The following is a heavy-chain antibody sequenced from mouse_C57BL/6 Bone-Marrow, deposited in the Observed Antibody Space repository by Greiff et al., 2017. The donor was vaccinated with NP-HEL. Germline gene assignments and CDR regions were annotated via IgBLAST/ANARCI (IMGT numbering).Heavy chain of an antibody. Sequence: QVQLQQPGAELVKPGASVKMSCKASGYTFTSYWITWVKQRPGQGLEWIGDIYPGSGSTNYNEKFKSKATLTVDTSSSTAYMQLSSLTSEDSAVYYCARSGAYYYGSSYWYFDVWGTGTTVTVSS. V-gene: IGHV1-55*01. D-gene: IGHD1-1*01. J-gene: IGHJ1*03. CDR2: IYPGSGST. CDR3: ARSGAYYYGSSYWYFDV. CDR1: GYTFTSYW.